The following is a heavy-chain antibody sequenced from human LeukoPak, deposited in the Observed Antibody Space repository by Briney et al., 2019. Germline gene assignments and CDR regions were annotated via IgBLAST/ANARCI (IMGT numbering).Heavy chain of an antibody. J-gene: IGHJ4*02. V-gene: IGHV3-7*01. CDR3: AYTNNLKY. CDR2: IKYDGSEK. D-gene: IGHD2-8*01. Sequence: GGSLRLSCAASGFTFGGHWLNWVRQAPGRGLEWVANIKYDGSEKYYVDSVKGRFTISRDDAKISLSLQMNSVRAEDTAVYYCAYTNNLKYWGQGTLVTVSS. CDR1: GFTFGGHW.